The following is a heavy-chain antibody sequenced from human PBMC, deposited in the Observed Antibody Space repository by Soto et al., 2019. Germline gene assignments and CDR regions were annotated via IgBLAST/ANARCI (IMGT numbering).Heavy chain of an antibody. J-gene: IGHJ4*02. V-gene: IGHV1-2*02. D-gene: IGHD1-1*01. Sequence: GASVKVSCKASGYAFIAYYMHGVRQAPGQGLEWMGWINPSTNVANYAQKFQGRVTMTRDTSINTAYMELSRLRSDDTAVYFCARAKWNDRPLDYWGQGTLVTVSS. CDR1: GYAFIAYY. CDR3: ARAKWNDRPLDY. CDR2: INPSTNVA.